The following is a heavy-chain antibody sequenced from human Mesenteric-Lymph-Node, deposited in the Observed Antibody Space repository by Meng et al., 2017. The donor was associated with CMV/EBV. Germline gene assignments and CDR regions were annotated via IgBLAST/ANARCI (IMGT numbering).Heavy chain of an antibody. CDR3: ARARRGYYLDY. Sequence: GESLKISCAASGFSFTNYWMSWVRQAPGQGLEWVANINQDGSEEYYVDSVKGRFTISRDNAKNSLYLQMNSLRAEDTALYYCARARRGYYLDYWGQGTLVTVSS. CDR1: GFSFTNYW. V-gene: IGHV3-7*03. J-gene: IGHJ4*02. CDR2: INQDGSEE. D-gene: IGHD3-22*01.